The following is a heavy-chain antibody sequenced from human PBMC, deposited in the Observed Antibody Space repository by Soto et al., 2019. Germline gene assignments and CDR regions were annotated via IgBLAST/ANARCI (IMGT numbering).Heavy chain of an antibody. J-gene: IGHJ5*02. CDR3: AKDKGRTYYDFWCGYPVGYNWFDP. D-gene: IGHD3-3*01. Sequence: GGFLRLSCAASGFTFSSYAMSWVRQAPGKGLEWVSAISGSGGSTYYADSVKGRFTISRDNSKNTLYLQMNSRRAEDTAVYYCAKDKGRTYYDFWCGYPVGYNWFDPWGQGTLVTVSS. V-gene: IGHV3-23*01. CDR1: GFTFSSYA. CDR2: ISGSGGST.